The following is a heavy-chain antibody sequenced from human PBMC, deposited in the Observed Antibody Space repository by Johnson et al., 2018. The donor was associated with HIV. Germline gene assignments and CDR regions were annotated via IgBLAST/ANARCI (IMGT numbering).Heavy chain of an antibody. CDR1: GFTFTNAW. CDR2: LKSRTDGETA. CDR3: TTDVPGGPYYNAFDI. J-gene: IGHJ3*02. D-gene: IGHD1-26*01. V-gene: IGHV3-15*01. Sequence: VQLVESGGGLVQPGGSLRLSCAASGFTFTNAWMHWVRQAPGKGLEWVGRLKSRTDGETADYAAPVKGRFTISRDDSKNTLYLQMNSLKTEDTALYYCTTDVPGGPYYNAFDIWGQGTMVTVSS.